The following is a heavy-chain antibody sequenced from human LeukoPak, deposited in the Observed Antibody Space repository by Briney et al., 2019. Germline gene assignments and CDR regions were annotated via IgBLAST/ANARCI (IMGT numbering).Heavy chain of an antibody. CDR2: ISGSGGST. D-gene: IGHD6-13*01. Sequence: GGSLRLSCAASGFTFSSYAMSWVRQAPGKGLEWVSAISGSGGSTYYADSVKGRFTISRDNSKNTLYLQMDSLRAEDTAVYYCAKEIAAAGILPRYYYGMDVWGQGTTVTVSS. V-gene: IGHV3-23*01. J-gene: IGHJ6*02. CDR1: GFTFSSYA. CDR3: AKEIAAAGILPRYYYGMDV.